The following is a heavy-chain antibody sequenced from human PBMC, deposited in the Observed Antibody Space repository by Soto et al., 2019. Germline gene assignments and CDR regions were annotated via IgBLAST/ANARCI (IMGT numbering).Heavy chain of an antibody. J-gene: IGHJ6*02. CDR3: AKDGLRGGFAMDV. CDR2: ISGSGVTT. Sequence: EVQLLESGGGLVQPGGSLRLSCAASGFNFSNFAMSWVRQAPGKGLEWVSAISGSGVTTYYADSVKGRFTISRDNSKNTLYLEMNSLRAEDSALYYCAKDGLRGGFAMDVWGQGTTVTVSS. V-gene: IGHV3-23*01. CDR1: GFNFSNFA. D-gene: IGHD3-16*01.